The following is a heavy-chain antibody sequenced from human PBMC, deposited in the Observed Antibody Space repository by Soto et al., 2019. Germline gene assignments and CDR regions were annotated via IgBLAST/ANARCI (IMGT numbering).Heavy chain of an antibody. Sequence: GGSLRLSCAASGFTFGSYAMTWVRQAPGKGLEWVSAITGSGAATFYADSVKGRFTISRDNSKNTLYLQMNSLRAEDTAVYYCAKRLSGWYYVDFWGQGTLVTVSS. CDR3: AKRLSGWYYVDF. CDR1: GFTFGSYA. D-gene: IGHD6-19*01. CDR2: ITGSGAAT. V-gene: IGHV3-23*01. J-gene: IGHJ4*02.